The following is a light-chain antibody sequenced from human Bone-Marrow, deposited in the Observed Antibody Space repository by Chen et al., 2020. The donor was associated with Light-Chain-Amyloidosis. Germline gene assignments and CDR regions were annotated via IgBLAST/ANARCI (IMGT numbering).Light chain of an antibody. CDR2: DAS. CDR1: QDISNY. J-gene: IGKJ3*01. V-gene: IGKV1-33*01. Sequence: DIQMTQSPSSLSASVGDRVTITCQASQDISNYLNWYQQKPGKAPKLLIYDASNLETGVPSRFSGSGSGTDFTFTSSSLQPEDIATYYCQQYDNRPPAFGPGTKVDIK. CDR3: QQYDNRPPA.